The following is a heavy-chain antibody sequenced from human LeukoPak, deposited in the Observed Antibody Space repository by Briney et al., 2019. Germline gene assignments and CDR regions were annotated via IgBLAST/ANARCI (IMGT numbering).Heavy chain of an antibody. CDR2: INSDGTTT. Sequence: GGSLRLSCAASGLTFRTYWMHWVRQAPARGLVWFSRINSDGTTTTYADSVKGRFTISRDNAKNTLYLQMNSLRAEDTAVYYCARDCGTDYNHDAFDIWGQGTMVTVSS. CDR3: ARDCGTDYNHDAFDI. V-gene: IGHV3-74*01. J-gene: IGHJ3*02. D-gene: IGHD3-10*01. CDR1: GLTFRTYW.